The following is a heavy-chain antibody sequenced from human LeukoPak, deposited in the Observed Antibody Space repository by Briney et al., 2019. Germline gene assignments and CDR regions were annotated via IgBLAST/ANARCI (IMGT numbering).Heavy chain of an antibody. J-gene: IGHJ5*02. CDR2: IYHSGST. V-gene: IGHV4-38-2*02. CDR3: ARGAGGSGSYRTWFDP. Sequence: SETLSLTCTVSGYSISSGYHWGWIRQPPGKGLEWIGSIYHSGSTYYNPSLKSRVTISVDTSKNQFSLKLSSVTAADTAVYYCARGAGGSGSYRTWFDPWGQGTLVTVSS. D-gene: IGHD3-10*01. CDR1: GYSISSGYH.